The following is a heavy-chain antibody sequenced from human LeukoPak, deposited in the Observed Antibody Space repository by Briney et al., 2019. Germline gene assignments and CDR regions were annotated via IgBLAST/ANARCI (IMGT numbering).Heavy chain of an antibody. V-gene: IGHV1-3*01. J-gene: IGHJ6*02. CDR2: INPGNGDT. CDR3: ARERWHCRVNCYSVYYYALDV. Sequence: ASVKVSCTGSGYTFTNYAVHWVRQAPGQRLEWLGWINPGNGDTKYSQNFQGRVTVTSDTSAATAYVELNSLTSEDTAVYYCARERWHCRVNCYSVYYYALDVWGQGTTVTVSS. CDR1: GYTFTNYA. D-gene: IGHD2-15*01.